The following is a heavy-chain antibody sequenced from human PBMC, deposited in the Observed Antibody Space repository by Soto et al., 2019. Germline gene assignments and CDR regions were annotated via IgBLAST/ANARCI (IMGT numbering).Heavy chain of an antibody. CDR3: ARPPLTAVHDAFDI. V-gene: IGHV3-7*03. CDR1: GFTFSSYW. D-gene: IGHD7-27*01. J-gene: IGHJ3*02. CDR2: IKQDGSEK. Sequence: GGSLRLSCAASGFTFSSYWMSWVRQAPGKGLEWVANIKQDGSEKYYVDSVKGRFTISRDNAKNSLYLQMNSLRAEDTAVYYCARPPLTAVHDAFDIWGQGTMVTVSS.